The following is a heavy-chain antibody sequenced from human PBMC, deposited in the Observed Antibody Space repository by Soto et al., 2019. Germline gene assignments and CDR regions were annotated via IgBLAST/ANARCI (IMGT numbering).Heavy chain of an antibody. CDR2: ISYDGSNK. J-gene: IGHJ6*01. CDR3: ARTPRGQWELPYYYYGMDV. D-gene: IGHD1-26*01. CDR1: GFTFSSYA. Sequence: QVQLVESGGGVVQPGRSLRLFRAASGFTFSSYAMHWVRQAPGKGLEWVAVISYDGSNKYYADSVKGRFTISRDNSKNTLYLQMNSLRAEDTAVYYCARTPRGQWELPYYYYGMDVW. V-gene: IGHV3-30-3*01.